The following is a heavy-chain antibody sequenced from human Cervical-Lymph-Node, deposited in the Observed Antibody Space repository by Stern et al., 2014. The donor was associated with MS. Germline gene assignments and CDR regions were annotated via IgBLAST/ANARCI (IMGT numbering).Heavy chain of an antibody. CDR1: GYTFTSYW. V-gene: IGHV5-51*01. J-gene: IGHJ4*02. CDR3: ARQRYFDY. Sequence: EVQLLESGPEVKRPGESLKISCQASGYTFTSYWIGWVRPMPGKGLEWSAIILPGGSDIRYSPSVQGQVTISADKSSSTAYLQWNNLKASDTAIYYCARQRYFDYWGQGTLVTVSS. CDR2: ILPGGSDI.